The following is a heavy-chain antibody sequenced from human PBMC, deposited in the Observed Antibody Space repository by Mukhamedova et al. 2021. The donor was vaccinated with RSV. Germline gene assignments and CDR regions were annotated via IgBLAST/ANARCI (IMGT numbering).Heavy chain of an antibody. Sequence: EWVSVIYSGGSTYYADSVKGRFTISRDNSKNTLYLQMNSLRAEDTAVYYCARGRDRYLFPFWGQGTMVTVSS. V-gene: IGHV3-53*01. J-gene: IGHJ3*01. CDR2: IYSGGST. D-gene: IGHD1-14*01. CDR3: ARGRDRYLFPF.